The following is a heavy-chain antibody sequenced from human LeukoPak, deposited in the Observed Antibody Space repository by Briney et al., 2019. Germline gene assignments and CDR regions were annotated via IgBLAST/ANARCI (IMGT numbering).Heavy chain of an antibody. Sequence: GGSLRLSCAASGFTFSSYAMSWVRQAPGKGLEWVSGISGTGGSTYYTDSVKGRVTISRDNSKNTLYLQMNSLRAEDTAIYYCAKDRSGSSPPRWGQGPWSPSPQ. CDR1: GFTFSSYA. V-gene: IGHV3-23*01. CDR3: AKDRSGSSPPR. D-gene: IGHD6-13*01. J-gene: IGHJ1*01. CDR2: ISGTGGST.